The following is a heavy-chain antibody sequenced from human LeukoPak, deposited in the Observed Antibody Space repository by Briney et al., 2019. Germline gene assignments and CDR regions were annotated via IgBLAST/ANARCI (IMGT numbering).Heavy chain of an antibody. V-gene: IGHV3-23*01. CDR2: ISGSGFIT. Sequence: GGSLRLSCAASGFTFSNYAMSWVRQAPGKGLEWVSAISGSGFITYYADSVKGRFTISRDNSKNTVFMEMNSLKPEDTALYYCARSEHIVVVTSTPASYWGQGTLVTVSS. CDR1: GFTFSNYA. D-gene: IGHD2-21*02. J-gene: IGHJ4*02. CDR3: ARSEHIVVVTSTPASY.